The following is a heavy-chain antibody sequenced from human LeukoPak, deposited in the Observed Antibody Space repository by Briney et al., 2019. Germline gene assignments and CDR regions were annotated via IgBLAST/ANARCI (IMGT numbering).Heavy chain of an antibody. D-gene: IGHD2-15*01. V-gene: IGHV4-59*01. CDR2: IYYSGST. Sequence: PSETLSLTCTVSGDSISNYYWSWIRQPPGKGLEWIGYIYYSGSTNYNPSLKSRVTISVDTSKNQFSLKLSSVTAADTAVYHCARGVVAARFWFDPWGQGTLVTVSS. CDR3: ARGVVAARFWFDP. CDR1: GDSISNYY. J-gene: IGHJ5*02.